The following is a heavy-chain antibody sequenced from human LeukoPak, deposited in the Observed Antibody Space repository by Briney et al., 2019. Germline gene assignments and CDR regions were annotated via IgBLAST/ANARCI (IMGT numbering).Heavy chain of an antibody. CDR3: ARRLYQLSRYAFDI. CDR2: IKHSGTT. CDR1: GGSFSDYY. Sequence: SETLSLTCAVYGGSFSDYYWSWIRQPPGKGREWIGEIKHSGTTNYNPSLKSRVTISVDTSKNQFSLKLSSVTAADTALYYCARRLYQLSRYAFDIWGQGAMVTVSS. J-gene: IGHJ3*02. V-gene: IGHV4-34*01. D-gene: IGHD2-2*01.